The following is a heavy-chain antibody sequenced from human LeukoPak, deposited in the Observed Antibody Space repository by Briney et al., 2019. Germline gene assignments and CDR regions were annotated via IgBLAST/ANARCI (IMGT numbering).Heavy chain of an antibody. Sequence: KVSCKASGYTFTSYDINWVRQATGQGLEWMGWLSPNSGNTGYAQNFQGRVSMTRNTSISTAYMELSSLRSEDTAVYYCARSHSSSWYCTRSGIDYWGQGTLVTVSS. CDR1: GYTFTSYD. J-gene: IGHJ4*02. CDR2: LSPNSGNT. CDR3: ARSHSSSWYCTRSGIDY. V-gene: IGHV1-8*01. D-gene: IGHD6-13*01.